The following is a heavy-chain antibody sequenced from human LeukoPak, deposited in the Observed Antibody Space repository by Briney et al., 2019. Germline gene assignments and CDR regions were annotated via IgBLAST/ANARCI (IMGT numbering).Heavy chain of an antibody. CDR2: INAGNGNT. CDR3: ARGGITIFGVVIIRDYYGMDV. Sequence: GASVKVSCKASGYTFTSYALHWVRQAPGQRPEWMGWINAGNGNTKYSQKFQGRVTITRDTSASTAYMELSSLRSEDTAVYYCARGGITIFGVVIIRDYYGMDVWGQGTTVTVSS. CDR1: GYTFTSYA. J-gene: IGHJ6*02. D-gene: IGHD3-3*01. V-gene: IGHV1-3*01.